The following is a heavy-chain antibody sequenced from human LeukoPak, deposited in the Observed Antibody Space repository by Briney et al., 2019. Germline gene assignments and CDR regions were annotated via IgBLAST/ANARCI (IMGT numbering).Heavy chain of an antibody. V-gene: IGHV1-2*06. J-gene: IGHJ4*02. CDR3: ARVRIYGSGSYYSLFDY. D-gene: IGHD3-10*01. CDR1: GYTFTGYY. Sequence: ASVKVSCKASGYTFTGYYMHWVRQAPGQGLEWMGRINPNSSGTNYAQKFQGRVTMTRDTSISTAYMELSRLRSDDTAVYYCARVRIYGSGSYYSLFDYWGQGTLVTVSS. CDR2: INPNSSGT.